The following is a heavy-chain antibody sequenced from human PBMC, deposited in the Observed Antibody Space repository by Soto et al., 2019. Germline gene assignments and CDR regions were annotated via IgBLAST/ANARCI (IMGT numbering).Heavy chain of an antibody. V-gene: IGHV4-34*01. J-gene: IGHJ5*02. D-gene: IGHD6-6*01. CDR3: SRWGRAARPRWYDP. Sequence: QVQLQQWGAGLLKPSETLSLTCAVYGGSFSGYYWSWIRQPPGKGLEWIGEINHSGSTNYNPSLKSRVTISVDRSKNQFSLKLSSVTAADTAVYYCSRWGRAARPRWYDPWGQGNLVTVSS. CDR1: GGSFSGYY. CDR2: INHSGST.